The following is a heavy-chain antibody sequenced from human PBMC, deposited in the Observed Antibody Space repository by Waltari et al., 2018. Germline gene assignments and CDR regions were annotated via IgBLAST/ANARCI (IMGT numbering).Heavy chain of an antibody. J-gene: IGHJ4*02. CDR2: ISAYNGNT. CDR1: VYTFTSYG. V-gene: IGHV1-18*01. Sequence: QVQLVQSGAEVKKPGASVKVSCKASVYTFTSYGISWVRQAPGQGLEWMGWISAYNGNTNYAQKLQGRVTMTTDTSTSTAYMELRSLRSDDTAVYYCARDRDYDFWSHDFDYWGQGTLVTVSS. D-gene: IGHD3-3*01. CDR3: ARDRDYDFWSHDFDY.